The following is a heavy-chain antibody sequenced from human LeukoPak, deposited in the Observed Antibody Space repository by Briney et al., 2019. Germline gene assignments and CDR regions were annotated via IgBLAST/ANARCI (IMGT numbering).Heavy chain of an antibody. CDR3: ASGDSSSWSRWYYYGMDV. V-gene: IGHV3-33*08. CDR2: IWYDGSNK. Sequence: PGKSLRLSCAASGFTFSSYGMHWVRQAPGKGLEWVAVIWYDGSNKYYADSVKGLFTISRDNSKNTLYLQMNSLRAEDTAVYYCASGDSSSWSRWYYYGMDVWRQGTTVTVCS. D-gene: IGHD6-13*01. CDR1: GFTFSSYG. J-gene: IGHJ6*02.